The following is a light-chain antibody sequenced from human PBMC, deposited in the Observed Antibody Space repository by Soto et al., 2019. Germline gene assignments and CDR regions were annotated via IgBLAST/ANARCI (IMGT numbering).Light chain of an antibody. V-gene: IGKV1-6*02. CDR1: QGIRTE. Sequence: AIQMTQSPSSLSASVGDRVTITCRASQGIRTELGWYQQRPGEAPKLLIYAASTLQSGVPSRFSGSGSGTDFTLTISSLQPVDFATYYCLQDYNYPRTFGQGTKVEIK. CDR3: LQDYNYPRT. CDR2: AAS. J-gene: IGKJ1*01.